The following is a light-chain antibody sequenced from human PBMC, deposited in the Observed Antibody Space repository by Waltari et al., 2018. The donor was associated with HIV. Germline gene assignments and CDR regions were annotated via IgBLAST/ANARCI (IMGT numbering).Light chain of an antibody. V-gene: IGKV3-15*01. CDR3: QQYHQGVRT. J-gene: IGKJ1*01. CDR1: QGISSH. Sequence: EIVMTQSPATLSVPPGEVATVSCRASQGISSHLAWYQQKPGQAPRLLIYGASARAPGISARFSGSGSGAEFTLTISSLQSEDFAVYYCQQYHQGVRTCGQGTRVEIK. CDR2: GAS.